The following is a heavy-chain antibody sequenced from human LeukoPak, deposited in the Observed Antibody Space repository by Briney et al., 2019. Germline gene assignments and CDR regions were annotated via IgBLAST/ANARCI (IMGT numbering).Heavy chain of an antibody. J-gene: IGHJ4*02. D-gene: IGHD2-15*01. CDR3: ARGYCSGGSCVTLDH. CDR2: INHSGST. CDR1: GGSFSGYY. Sequence: SETLSLTCAVYGGSFSGYYWSWIRQPPGKGLEWIGEINHSGSTNYNPSLKSRVTISVDTSKNQFSLKPSSVTAADTAVYYCARGYCSGGSCVTLDHWGQGTLVTVSS. V-gene: IGHV4-34*01.